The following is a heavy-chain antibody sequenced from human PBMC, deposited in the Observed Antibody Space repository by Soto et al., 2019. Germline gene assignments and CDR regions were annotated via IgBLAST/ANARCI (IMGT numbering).Heavy chain of an antibody. Sequence: GGSLRLSXEASGFTFSCVSMNWVRQVPGKGLEWVASISSGSSDTWYADSVKGRFIISRDNAQNSLFLQMNTLRPEDTAMYYCARVAYWGPGTQVTVSS. CDR2: ISSGSSDT. CDR1: GFTFSCVS. V-gene: IGHV3-21*01. CDR3: ARVAY. J-gene: IGHJ4*02.